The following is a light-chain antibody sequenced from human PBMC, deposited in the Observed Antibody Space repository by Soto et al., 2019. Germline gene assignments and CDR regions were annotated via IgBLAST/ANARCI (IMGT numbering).Light chain of an antibody. V-gene: IGKV1-39*01. CDR1: QSISSH. Sequence: DIQMTQSPSSLSASVGDRVTITCRSSQSISSHLNWYQQKPGKAPKLLIYGGSSLESGVPSRFSGSGSGTDFTLTISSLQPDDFATYYCQQSYPIPYIFGQGTKLEIK. J-gene: IGKJ2*01. CDR2: GGS. CDR3: QQSYPIPYI.